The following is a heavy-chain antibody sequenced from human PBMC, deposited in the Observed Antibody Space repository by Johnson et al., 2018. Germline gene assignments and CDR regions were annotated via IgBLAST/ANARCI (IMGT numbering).Heavy chain of an antibody. V-gene: IGHV3-7*01. D-gene: IGHD3-3*01. CDR2: IKRDGSDK. J-gene: IGHJ6*02. CDR3: ARELRFLEAPIGMDV. CDR1: GFTFSSYW. Sequence: VQLVESGGGLVQPGGSLRLSCAASGFTFSSYWMSWVRQAPGKGLEWVANIKRDGSDKNYLDSVKGRFTISRDNAKNSLYLQMNSLRVEDTAVYYCARELRFLEAPIGMDVWGQGTTVTVS.